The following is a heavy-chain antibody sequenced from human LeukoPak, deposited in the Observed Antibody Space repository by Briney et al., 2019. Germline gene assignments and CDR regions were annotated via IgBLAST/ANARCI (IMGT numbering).Heavy chain of an antibody. CDR3: AKGPRQQLVTRFDN. CDR2: IYSGGGT. Sequence: GGSLRLSCAASGFIVSTKYMTWVRQAPGKGLEWVPVIYSGGGTYYADSVKGRFTISRDNSKNTLYLQMSSLRADDTAVYYCAKGPRQQLVTRFDNWGQGTLVTVSS. J-gene: IGHJ4*02. CDR1: GFIVSTKY. V-gene: IGHV3-53*01. D-gene: IGHD6-13*01.